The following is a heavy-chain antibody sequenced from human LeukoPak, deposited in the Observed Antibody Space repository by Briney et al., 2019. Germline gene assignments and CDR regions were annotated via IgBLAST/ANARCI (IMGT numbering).Heavy chain of an antibody. D-gene: IGHD5-24*01. Sequence: PSETLSLTCTVSGGSISSYYWSWIRQPPGKGLEWIGYIYYSGSTNYNPSLKSRVTISVDTSKNRFSLKLSSVTAADTAVYYCARMEMATEGAVDYWGQGTLVTVSS. CDR2: IYYSGST. J-gene: IGHJ4*02. V-gene: IGHV4-59*01. CDR1: GGSISSYY. CDR3: ARMEMATEGAVDY.